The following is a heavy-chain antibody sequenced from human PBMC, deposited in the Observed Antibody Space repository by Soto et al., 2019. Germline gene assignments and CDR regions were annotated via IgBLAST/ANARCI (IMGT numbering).Heavy chain of an antibody. CDR3: PREKGAYWGGDCYSAGFDP. V-gene: IGHV1-18*01. D-gene: IGHD2-21*02. Sequence: QVQLVQSGAEVKKPGASVKVSCKASGYTFTSYGISWVRQAPGQGLEWMGWISAYNGNTNYAQKLQGRLTMTTDTSTRTAYMELRSLRSDDTAVYYCPREKGAYWGGDCYSAGFDPWGQGTLVTVSS. J-gene: IGHJ5*02. CDR2: ISAYNGNT. CDR1: GYTFTSYG.